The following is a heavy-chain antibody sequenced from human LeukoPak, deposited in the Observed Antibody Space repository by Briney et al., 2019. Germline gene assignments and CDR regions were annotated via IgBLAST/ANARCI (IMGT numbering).Heavy chain of an antibody. D-gene: IGHD1-26*01. J-gene: IGHJ6*04. V-gene: IGHV3-30*03. CDR1: GFTFSSYG. CDR3: ARDGMPGPYYYGMDV. Sequence: QPGRSLRLSCAASGFTFSSYGMHWVRQAPGKGLEWVAVISYDGSNKYYADSVKGRFTISRDNSKNTLYLQMNSLRAEDTAVYYCARDGMPGPYYYGMDVWGKGTTVTVSS. CDR2: ISYDGSNK.